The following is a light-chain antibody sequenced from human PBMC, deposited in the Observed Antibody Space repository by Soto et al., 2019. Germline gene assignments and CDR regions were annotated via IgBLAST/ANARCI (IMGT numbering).Light chain of an antibody. Sequence: QSVLTQPPSVSAAQGRKVTISCSGSNSNIGSNYVSWYQQLPGAAPKLLIYDTNNRPSGIPDRFSGSKSGTSATLDIAGLQTGDEADYYCAAWDNSLSAAVFGGGTKLTVL. CDR1: NSNIGSNY. V-gene: IGLV1-51*01. CDR3: AAWDNSLSAAV. J-gene: IGLJ2*01. CDR2: DTN.